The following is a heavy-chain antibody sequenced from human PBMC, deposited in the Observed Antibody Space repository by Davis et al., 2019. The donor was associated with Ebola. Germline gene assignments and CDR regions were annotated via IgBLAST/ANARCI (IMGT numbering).Heavy chain of an antibody. D-gene: IGHD3-16*01. V-gene: IGHV1-18*04. CDR3: ARDGGTWWFDP. CDR1: GYSFTTYS. Sequence: ASVKVSCKASGYSFTTYSITWVRQAPGQGLEWMGWINTYSGYTDYAQKLQGRVTMTAETSTSTAYMDLRSLSSDDTAVYYCARDGGTWWFDPWGQGTLVIVSS. CDR2: INTYSGYT. J-gene: IGHJ5*02.